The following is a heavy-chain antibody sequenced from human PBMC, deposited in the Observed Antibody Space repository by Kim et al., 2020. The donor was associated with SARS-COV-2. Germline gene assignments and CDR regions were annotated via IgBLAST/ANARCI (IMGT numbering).Heavy chain of an antibody. Sequence: SVKVSCKASGGTFSSYAISWVRQAPGQGLEWMGGIIPIFGTANYAQKFQGRVTITADESTSTAYMELSSLRSEDTAVYYCARGHTPPKTYYDSSGYYESDYWGQGTLVTVSS. J-gene: IGHJ4*02. D-gene: IGHD3-22*01. CDR1: GGTFSSYA. V-gene: IGHV1-69*13. CDR3: ARGHTPPKTYYDSSGYYESDY. CDR2: IIPIFGTA.